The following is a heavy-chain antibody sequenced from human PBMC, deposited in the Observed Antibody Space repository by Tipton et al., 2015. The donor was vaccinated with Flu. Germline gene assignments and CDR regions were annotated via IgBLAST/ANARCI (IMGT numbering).Heavy chain of an antibody. CDR3: ARVRITGTTRSLDY. J-gene: IGHJ4*02. CDR2: INWKGGST. Sequence: SGFTFSRYGISWVRQAPGRGLEWVSGINWKGGSTGYADSVKGRFTISRDNAKNSLYLQMNSLRAEDTALYHCARVRITGTTRSLDYWGQGTLVTVSS. V-gene: IGHV3-20*01. D-gene: IGHD1-7*01. CDR1: GFTFSRYG.